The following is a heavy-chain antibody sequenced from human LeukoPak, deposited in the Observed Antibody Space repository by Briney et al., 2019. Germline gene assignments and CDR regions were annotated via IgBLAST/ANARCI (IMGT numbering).Heavy chain of an antibody. Sequence: GGSLRLSCAASGFTFSSYSMNWVRQAPGKGLEWVSSISSSSSYIYYADSVKGRFTISRDNAKNSLYLQMNSLRAEDTAVYYCARDKLAWQQDAFDIWGQGTMVTVSS. D-gene: IGHD5-12*01. CDR3: ARDKLAWQQDAFDI. J-gene: IGHJ3*02. CDR2: ISSSSSYI. V-gene: IGHV3-21*01. CDR1: GFTFSSYS.